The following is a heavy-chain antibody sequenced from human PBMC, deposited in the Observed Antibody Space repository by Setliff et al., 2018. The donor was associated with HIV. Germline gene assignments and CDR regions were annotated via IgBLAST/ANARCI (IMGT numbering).Heavy chain of an antibody. Sequence: GGPVKVSCKASGHSFTYFFLYWVRQAPGQRLEWMGWINVGHGRTKYSQKFQDRVTFTRDASASTAYMDLSSLISEDTAVYYCAGFSGSNSDYYPCDIWGQGTMVTVSS. V-gene: IGHV1-3*01. D-gene: IGHD4-4*01. CDR3: AGFSGSNSDYYPCDI. CDR2: INVGHGRT. J-gene: IGHJ3*02. CDR1: GHSFTYFF.